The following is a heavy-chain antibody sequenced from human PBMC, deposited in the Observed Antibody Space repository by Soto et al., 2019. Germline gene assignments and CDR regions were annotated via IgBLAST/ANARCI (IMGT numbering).Heavy chain of an antibody. CDR3: AFMRLTGYCSGGSCNSCFDP. D-gene: IGHD2-15*01. V-gene: IGHV5-51*01. CDR2: IYPGDSDT. CDR1: GYSFISYW. Sequence: PGESLKICWNGSGYSFISYWIGWVRQMPGKGLEWMGIIYPGDSDTRYSPSFQGQVTISADKSISTAYLQWRSLKASDTAMYYCAFMRLTGYCSGGSCNSCFDPWGQGTLVTVSS. J-gene: IGHJ5*02.